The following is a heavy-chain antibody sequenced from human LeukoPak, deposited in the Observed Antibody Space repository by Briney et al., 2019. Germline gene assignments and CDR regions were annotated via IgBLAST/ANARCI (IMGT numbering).Heavy chain of an antibody. V-gene: IGHV1-69*05. D-gene: IGHD5-24*01. J-gene: IGHJ4*02. CDR3: AIGSVEMATICNY. CDR1: GGTFSSYA. CDR2: IIPIFGTA. Sequence: SVKVSCKAPGGTFSSYAISWVRQAPGQGLEWMGGIIPIFGTANYAQKFQGGVTITTDESTSTAYMELSSLRSEDTAVYYCAIGSVEMATICNYWGQGTLVTVSS.